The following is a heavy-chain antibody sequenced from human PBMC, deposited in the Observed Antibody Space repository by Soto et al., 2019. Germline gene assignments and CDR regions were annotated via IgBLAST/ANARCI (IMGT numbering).Heavy chain of an antibody. V-gene: IGHV1-2*02. Sequence: ASVKVSCKASGYTFTGYYMHWVRQAPGQGLEWMGWINPNSGGTNYAQKFQGRVTMTRDTSISTAYMELSRPRSDDTAVYYCARDQYPLWSGYYAAFDPWGQGTLVTVSS. CDR1: GYTFTGYY. CDR2: INPNSGGT. D-gene: IGHD3-3*01. J-gene: IGHJ5*02. CDR3: ARDQYPLWSGYYAAFDP.